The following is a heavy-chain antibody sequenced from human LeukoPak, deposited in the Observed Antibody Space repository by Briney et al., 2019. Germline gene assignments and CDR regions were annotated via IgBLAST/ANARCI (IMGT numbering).Heavy chain of an antibody. D-gene: IGHD4-11*01. Sequence: GASVKVSCKASGYTFTRYYMQWVRQAPGQGLEWMGIINPSGGSTSYAQKFQGRVTMTRDTSTSTVYMELSSLRSEDTAVYYWARDRGYSNYVSEDFDYWGQGTLVTVSS. V-gene: IGHV1-46*01. CDR1: GYTFTRYY. CDR3: ARDRGYSNYVSEDFDY. J-gene: IGHJ4*02. CDR2: INPSGGST.